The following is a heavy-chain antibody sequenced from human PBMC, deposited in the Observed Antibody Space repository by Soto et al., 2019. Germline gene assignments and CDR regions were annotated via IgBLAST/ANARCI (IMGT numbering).Heavy chain of an antibody. CDR1: GFSLTTQGVH. D-gene: IGHD4-17*01. V-gene: IGHV2-5*02. CDR3: VYRDFGDYFLQF. J-gene: IGHJ4*02. CDR2: IYWDDNE. Sequence: QLTLKESGPTLVKPTQTLTLTCTFSGFSLTTQGVHVGWIRQPPGKALEWLALIYWDDNEVYIPSLKNRLTITKDTSKSQVVLTLATVDPVDTATYYCVYRDFGDYFLQFWGQGILVNVSS.